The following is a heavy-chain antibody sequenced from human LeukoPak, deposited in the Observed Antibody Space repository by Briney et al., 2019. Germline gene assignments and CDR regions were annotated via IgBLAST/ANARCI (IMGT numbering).Heavy chain of an antibody. Sequence: GGSRRLSCAASGFTFSNAWMSWVRQAPGKGLEWVGRIISKTDGGITDYAAPVKGRLAIPRDDSKNTLYLQMNSLKSENTAVYYCTTDLGDSFDCWGQGTLVTVSS. CDR3: TTDLGDSFDC. CDR2: IISKTDGGIT. D-gene: IGHD4-17*01. V-gene: IGHV3-15*01. J-gene: IGHJ4*02. CDR1: GFTFSNAW.